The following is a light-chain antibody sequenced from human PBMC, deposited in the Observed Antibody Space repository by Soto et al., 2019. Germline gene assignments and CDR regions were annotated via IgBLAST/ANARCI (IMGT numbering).Light chain of an antibody. V-gene: IGLV2-8*01. CDR1: SVDINY. CDR3: SSYAGRDIWV. CDR2: EVT. Sequence: QSALTQPPSASGSRGQSVTISCTGTSVDINYVSWFQQHPGKAPKHIICEVTKRPSGVPDRFSGSKSGNTASLTVSGLQDDDAADYSCSSYAGRDIWVFGGGTKVTVL. J-gene: IGLJ3*02.